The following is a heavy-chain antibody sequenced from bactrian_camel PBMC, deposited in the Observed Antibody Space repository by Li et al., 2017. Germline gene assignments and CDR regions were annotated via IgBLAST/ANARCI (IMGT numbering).Heavy chain of an antibody. D-gene: IGHD2*01. CDR2: IYTAGAGST. V-gene: IGHV3S1*01. Sequence: VQLVESGGGSVQTGGSLRLSCAASGSGYISGTYCLAWFRQAPGKEREGVAAIYTAGAGSTHYAASVKGRFTISQDIAKNTVYLQMNNLKTEDTAMYYCAAKRSIGGRWSDQNMWNYWGQGTQVTV. CDR3: AAKRSIGGRWSDQNMWNY. J-gene: IGHJ4*01. CDR1: GSGYISGTYC.